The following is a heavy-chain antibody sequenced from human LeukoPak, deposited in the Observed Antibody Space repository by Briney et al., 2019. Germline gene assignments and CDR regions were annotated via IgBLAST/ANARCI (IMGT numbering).Heavy chain of an antibody. V-gene: IGHV3-21*01. J-gene: IGHJ4*02. CDR1: GFTFSSYS. CDR2: ISSSSSYI. D-gene: IGHD6-13*01. Sequence: GGSLRLSCAASGFTFSSYSMNWVRQAPGKGLEWVSSISSSSSYIYYADSVKGRFTISRDNAKNSLYLQMNSLRAEDTAVHYCARDLAPLHVYSSSWYGGNIWGQGTLVTVSS. CDR3: ARDLAPLHVYSSSWYGGNI.